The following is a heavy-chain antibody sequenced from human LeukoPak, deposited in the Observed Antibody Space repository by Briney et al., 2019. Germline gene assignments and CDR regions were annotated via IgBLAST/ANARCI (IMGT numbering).Heavy chain of an antibody. CDR1: GFSVSSFG. CDR3: AQGFSSSWYPY. D-gene: IGHD6-13*01. J-gene: IGHJ4*02. CDR2: ISLNGETT. Sequence: GGSLRLSCAVSGFSVSSFGMSWVRQAPGKGLEWISAISLNGETTWYADSVKGRFIISRDNSKNTLYLQLTSLRAEDTAVYYCAQGFSSSWYPYWGQGSLVSVSS. V-gene: IGHV3-23*01.